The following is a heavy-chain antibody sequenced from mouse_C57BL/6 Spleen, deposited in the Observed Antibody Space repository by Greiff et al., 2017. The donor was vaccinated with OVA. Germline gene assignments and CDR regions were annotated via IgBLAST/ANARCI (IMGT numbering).Heavy chain of an antibody. D-gene: IGHD2-1*01. CDR1: GYAFSSSW. J-gene: IGHJ2*01. Sequence: VKLMESGPELVKPGASVKISCKASGYAFSSSWMNWVKQRPGKGLEWIGRIYPGDGDTNYNGKFKGKATLTADKSSSTAYMQLSSLTSEDSAVYFCASLLSRDYFDYWGQGTTLTVSS. CDR2: IYPGDGDT. V-gene: IGHV1-82*01. CDR3: ASLLSRDYFDY.